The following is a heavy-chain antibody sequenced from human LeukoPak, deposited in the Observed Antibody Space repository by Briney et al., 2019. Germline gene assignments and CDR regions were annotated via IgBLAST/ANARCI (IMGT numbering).Heavy chain of an antibody. Sequence: SETLSLTCTVSGGSVSSGSYYWSWIRQPLGKGLEWIGYIYYSGSTNYNPSLKSRVTIAVDTSKNQFSLKLSSVTAADTAVYYCARGRPLAVAGKFDYWGQGTLVTVSS. J-gene: IGHJ4*02. D-gene: IGHD6-19*01. CDR1: GGSVSSGSYY. CDR2: IYYSGST. V-gene: IGHV4-61*01. CDR3: ARGRPLAVAGKFDY.